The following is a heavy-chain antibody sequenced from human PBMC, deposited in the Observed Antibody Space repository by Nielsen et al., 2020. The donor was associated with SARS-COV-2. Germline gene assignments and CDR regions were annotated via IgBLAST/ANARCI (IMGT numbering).Heavy chain of an antibody. CDR1: GGSFSGYY. Sequence: SQTLSLTCAVYGGSFSGYYWSWIRQPPGKGLEWIGEINHSGSTNYNPSLKSRVTISVDTSKNQFSLKLSSVTAADTAVYYCATTLGFWGQGALVTVSS. D-gene: IGHD4-23*01. V-gene: IGHV4-34*01. J-gene: IGHJ4*02. CDR3: ATTLGF. CDR2: INHSGST.